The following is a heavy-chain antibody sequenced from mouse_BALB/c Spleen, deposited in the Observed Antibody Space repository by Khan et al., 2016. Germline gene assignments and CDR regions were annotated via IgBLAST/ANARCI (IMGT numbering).Heavy chain of an antibody. D-gene: IGHD2-3*01. CDR3: ASTSNGYYGALGY. J-gene: IGHJ4*01. Sequence: VQLQQPGAELVKPGASVKLSCTASGFNIKDTYMHWVKQRPEQDLEWIGRIDPANDNTKYDPKFQGKATITADTSSNTAYLQLSSLTSEDTAVYYCASTSNGYYGALGYWGQGTSVPVAS. V-gene: IGHV14-3*02. CDR2: IDPANDNT. CDR1: GFNIKDTY.